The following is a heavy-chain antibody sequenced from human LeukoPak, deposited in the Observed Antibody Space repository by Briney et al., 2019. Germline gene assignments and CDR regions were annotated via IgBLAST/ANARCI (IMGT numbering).Heavy chain of an antibody. Sequence: GASLKVSCKASGYTSTGPYIHWMRQAPGQGLEWMAWINPNSGGTKYAQKFQGRVTVTRDTSTSTAYMELSGLRADDTATYYCARVEYCTKGVCMNFDLWGQGTLVAVSS. V-gene: IGHV1-2*02. CDR1: GYTSTGPY. CDR2: INPNSGGT. J-gene: IGHJ4*02. D-gene: IGHD2-8*01. CDR3: ARVEYCTKGVCMNFDL.